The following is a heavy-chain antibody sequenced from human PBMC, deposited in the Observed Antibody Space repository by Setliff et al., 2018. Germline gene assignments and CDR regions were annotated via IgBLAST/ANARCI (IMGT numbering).Heavy chain of an antibody. CDR1: GASISDYY. D-gene: IGHD3-3*01. CDR2: VSASGST. V-gene: IGHV4-4*07. J-gene: IGHJ5*02. CDR3: ARERTIFGILVISGWFDP. Sequence: LSLTCTVSGASISDYYWTWTRQPAGKELVWIGRVSASGSTTYNPSLKSRVTMSVDTSRNQISLNLTSVTAADTAMYYCARERTIFGILVISGWFDPWGQGTVVTVSS.